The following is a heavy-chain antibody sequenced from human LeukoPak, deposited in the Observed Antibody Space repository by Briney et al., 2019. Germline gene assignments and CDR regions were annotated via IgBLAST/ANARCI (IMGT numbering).Heavy chain of an antibody. J-gene: IGHJ4*02. CDR1: GYTFTGYY. D-gene: IGHD3-22*01. V-gene: IGHV1-2*02. Sequence: ASVKVSCKASGYTFTGYYMHWVRQAPGQGLEWMGWINPNSGGTNYAQKFQGRVTMTRDTSISTAYMELSRLRSDDTAVYYCARDLYYYDSSGHTGDWGQGTLVTVSS. CDR3: ARDLYYYDSSGHTGD. CDR2: INPNSGGT.